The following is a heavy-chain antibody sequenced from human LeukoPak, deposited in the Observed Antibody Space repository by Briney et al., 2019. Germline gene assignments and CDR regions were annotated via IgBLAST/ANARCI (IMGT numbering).Heavy chain of an antibody. CDR3: ARGFKRWRADWFDP. CDR2: IYHSGST. J-gene: IGHJ5*02. Sequence: SETLSLTCAVSGCSISSGYYWGWLRQPPGKGLEWIGSIYHSGSTYYNPSLKSRVTISVDTSKNQFSLKLSSVTAADTAVYYCARGFKRWRADWFDPWGQGTLVTVSS. CDR1: GCSISSGYY. D-gene: IGHD5-24*01. V-gene: IGHV4-38-2*01.